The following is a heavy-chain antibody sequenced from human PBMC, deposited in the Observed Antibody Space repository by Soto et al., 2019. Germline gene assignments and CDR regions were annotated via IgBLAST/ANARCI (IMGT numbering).Heavy chain of an antibody. Sequence: PGGSVRLSCEGSGFTVSSHAMTWIRQAPGKGLEWVANIKQDGSEKYYVDSVKGRFTISRDNAKNSLYLQMNSLRAEDTAVYYCARGITMIVVVVDGPYYFDYWGQGTLVTVSS. V-gene: IGHV3-7*01. CDR3: ARGITMIVVVVDGPYYFDY. J-gene: IGHJ4*02. CDR1: GFTVSSHA. D-gene: IGHD3-22*01. CDR2: IKQDGSEK.